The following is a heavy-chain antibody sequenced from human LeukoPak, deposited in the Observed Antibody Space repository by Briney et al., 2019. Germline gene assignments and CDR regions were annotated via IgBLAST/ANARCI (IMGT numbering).Heavy chain of an antibody. Sequence: SETLSLTCTVSGDTINSYYWSWLRQPPGKGLKWIGHIYYSGSTNYNPPLKSRVTISIDTSKNQFSLKLSSVTAADTAVYYCARTAYARFFDLWGRGTLVTVSS. CDR1: GDTINSYY. D-gene: IGHD2-21*01. J-gene: IGHJ2*01. V-gene: IGHV4-59*01. CDR3: ARTAYARFFDL. CDR2: IYYSGST.